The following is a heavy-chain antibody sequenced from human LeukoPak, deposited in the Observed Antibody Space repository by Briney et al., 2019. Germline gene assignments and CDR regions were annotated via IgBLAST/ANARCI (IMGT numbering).Heavy chain of an antibody. J-gene: IGHJ5*02. Sequence: PSETLSLTCTVSGGSISSSYWSWIRQPAGKGPEWIGRFHISGSTNYNPSLKSRVTISVDTSKNQFSLKLSSVTAADTAVYYCARGGGIGYCSGGSCYPRFDPWGQGTLVTVSS. CDR1: GGSISSSY. CDR3: ARGGGIGYCSGGSCYPRFDP. D-gene: IGHD2-15*01. CDR2: FHISGST. V-gene: IGHV4-4*07.